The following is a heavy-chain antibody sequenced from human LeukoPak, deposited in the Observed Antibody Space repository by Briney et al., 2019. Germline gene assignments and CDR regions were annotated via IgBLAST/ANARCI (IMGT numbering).Heavy chain of an antibody. CDR1: GFSLSNARMG. CDR2: IFSNDEK. J-gene: IGHJ6*02. V-gene: IGHV2-26*01. Sequence: SGPTLVNPTETLTLTCTVSGFSLSNARMGVSWIRQPPGKALEWLAHIFSNDEKSYSTSLKSRLTISKDTSESQVVLTMTNMDPVDTATYYCARIRGYSSSDYGMDVWGQGTTVTVSS. CDR3: ARIRGYSSSDYGMDV. D-gene: IGHD6-13*01.